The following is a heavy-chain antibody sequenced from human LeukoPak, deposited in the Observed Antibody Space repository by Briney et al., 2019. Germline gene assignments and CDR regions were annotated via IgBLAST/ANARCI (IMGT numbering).Heavy chain of an antibody. CDR2: INPNSDGT. J-gene: IGHJ3*02. Sequence: GASVKVSCKASGYTFTGYYMHWVRQAPGQGLEWMGWINPNSDGTNYAQKFQGRVTMTRDTSISTAYMELSRLRSDDTAVYYCARADMVRGVIIMGAFDIWGQGTMVTVSS. CDR1: GYTFTGYY. V-gene: IGHV1-2*02. CDR3: ARADMVRGVIIMGAFDI. D-gene: IGHD3-10*01.